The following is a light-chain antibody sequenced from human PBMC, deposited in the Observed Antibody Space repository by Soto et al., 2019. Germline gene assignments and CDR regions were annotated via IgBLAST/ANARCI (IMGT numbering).Light chain of an antibody. Sequence: IGMTPSPATLSLSPGERVTLSFRASQTIYSNVAWYQQRPGQSPRLLIYHASSRATGIPARFSGSGSGTEFTLTINSLQSEDFAVYYCQQYQNLWTFGQGTKVDIK. CDR1: QTIYSN. V-gene: IGKV3-15*01. J-gene: IGKJ1*01. CDR3: QQYQNLWT. CDR2: HAS.